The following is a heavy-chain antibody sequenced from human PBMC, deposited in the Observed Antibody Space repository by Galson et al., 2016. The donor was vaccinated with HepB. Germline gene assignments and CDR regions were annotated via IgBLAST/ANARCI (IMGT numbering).Heavy chain of an antibody. V-gene: IGHV4/OR15-8*02. Sequence: SETLSLTCAVSGASINSSNWWTWVRQAPGKGLEWIGEIYHTGTRNNNPSLLSRFTMSIDNSRNHFSLNLNYVTPADTAVYYCARASVVPGARMVFDSWGQGILVTVSS. J-gene: IGHJ5*01. CDR1: GASINSSNW. CDR3: ARASVVPGARMVFDS. D-gene: IGHD2-2*01. CDR2: IYHTGTR.